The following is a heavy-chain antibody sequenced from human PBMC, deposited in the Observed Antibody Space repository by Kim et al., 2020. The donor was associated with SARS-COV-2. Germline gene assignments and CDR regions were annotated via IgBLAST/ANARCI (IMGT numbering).Heavy chain of an antibody. Sequence: STYYTPSLKSRVTISVDTSKNQFSLKLSSVTAADTAVYYCARAGKNAFDIWGQGTMVTVSS. CDR3: ARAGKNAFDI. J-gene: IGHJ3*02. CDR2: ST. V-gene: IGHV4-31*02.